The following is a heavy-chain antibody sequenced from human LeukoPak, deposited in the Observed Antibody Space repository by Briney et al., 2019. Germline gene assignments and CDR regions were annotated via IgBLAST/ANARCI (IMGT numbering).Heavy chain of an antibody. Sequence: EASVKVSCKASGNTFTTYDINWVRQATGQGLEWMGWMNPNSGNTGYAQKLQGRVTMTRNTSITTAYMELGSLRSEDTAVYYCARAFSSGYHSYDAFDLWGQGTMVTVSS. CDR3: ARAFSSGYHSYDAFDL. CDR1: GNTFTTYD. CDR2: MNPNSGNT. D-gene: IGHD5-12*01. J-gene: IGHJ3*01. V-gene: IGHV1-8*01.